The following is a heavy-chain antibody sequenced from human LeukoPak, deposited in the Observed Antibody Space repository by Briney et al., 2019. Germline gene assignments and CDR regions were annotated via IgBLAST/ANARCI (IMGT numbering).Heavy chain of an antibody. V-gene: IGHV3-23*01. CDR3: AKRGDYYSLDC. CDR2: ISGAAEST. J-gene: IGHJ4*02. D-gene: IGHD2-21*02. CDR1: GFTFSNYA. Sequence: PGGSLRRSCAGSGFTFSNYAVSWVRQAPGKGLEWVSAISGAAESTYYADSVKGRFTISRDNSKKTVYLQMNSLRADDTALCYCAKRGDYYSLDCWGQGTLVTVSS.